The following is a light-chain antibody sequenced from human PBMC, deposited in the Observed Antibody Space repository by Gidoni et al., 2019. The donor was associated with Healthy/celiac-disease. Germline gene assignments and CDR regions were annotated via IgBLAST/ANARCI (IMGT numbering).Light chain of an antibody. V-gene: IGKV4-1*01. CDR3: QQYYSTPLT. Sequence: DIVMTQSPDSLAVDLGERATINCKSSKSVLYSSNNKNDLDWYQQKPGQPPKLLIYWASTRESGVPDLFSGSGSGTDFTLTISSLQAEDVAVYYCQQYYSTPLTFGGGTKLEIK. CDR2: WAS. CDR1: KSVLYSSNNKND. J-gene: IGKJ4*01.